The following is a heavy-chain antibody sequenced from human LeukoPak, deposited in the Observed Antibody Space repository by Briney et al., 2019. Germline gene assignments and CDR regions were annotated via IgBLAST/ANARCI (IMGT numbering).Heavy chain of an antibody. CDR2: ISGSSSTM. J-gene: IGHJ4*02. V-gene: IGHV3-48*02. CDR1: GFTFSSYT. CDR3: ARIRYYYDSSGYCFFGY. Sequence: PGESLRLSCAASGFTFSSYTMNWVRQAPGKGLEWVSYISGSSSTMYYADSVKGRFTISRDNAKNSLYLQMNSLRDEDTAVYYCARIRYYYDSSGYCFFGYWGQGALVTVSS. D-gene: IGHD3-22*01.